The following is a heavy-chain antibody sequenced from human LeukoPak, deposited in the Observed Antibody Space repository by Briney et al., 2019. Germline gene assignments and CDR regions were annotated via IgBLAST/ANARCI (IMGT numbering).Heavy chain of an antibody. CDR2: IYYSGST. CDR3: ARVSRGNSVGGDY. J-gene: IGHJ4*02. CDR1: GGSISSSSYY. D-gene: IGHD4-23*01. V-gene: IGHV4-39*07. Sequence: SETPSLTCTVSGGSISSSSYYWGWIRQPPGKGLEWIGSIYYSGSTYYNPSLKSRVSMSVDTSKNQFSLKLSSVTAADTAVYYCARVSRGNSVGGDYWGQGTLVTVSS.